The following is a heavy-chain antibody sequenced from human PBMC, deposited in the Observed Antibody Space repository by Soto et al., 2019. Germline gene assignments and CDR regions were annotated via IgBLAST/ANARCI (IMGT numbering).Heavy chain of an antibody. CDR1: GGSFSGYY. CDR2: INHSGST. Sequence: QVQLQQWGAGLLKPSETLSLTCAVYGGSFSGYYWSWIRQPPGKGLEWIGEINHSGSTNYNPSLKSRVTISVDTSKIQFSLKLSSVTAADTAVYYCARGRGYYDSSGYRGHYFDYWGQGTLVTVSS. D-gene: IGHD3-22*01. J-gene: IGHJ4*02. CDR3: ARGRGYYDSSGYRGHYFDY. V-gene: IGHV4-34*01.